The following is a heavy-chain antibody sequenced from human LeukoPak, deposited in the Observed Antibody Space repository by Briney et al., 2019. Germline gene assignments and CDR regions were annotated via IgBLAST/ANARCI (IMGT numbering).Heavy chain of an antibody. V-gene: IGHV3-21*01. Sequence: GGSLRLSCAASGFTFSSYTMSWVRQAPGKGLEWVSSISTGSSYIYYANSVKGRFTISRDNAKNSLYLQMNSLRAEDTAVYYCARDRLGVEMSTINRFDYWGQGTLVAVSS. J-gene: IGHJ4*02. D-gene: IGHD5-24*01. CDR2: ISTGSSYI. CDR1: GFTFSSYT. CDR3: ARDRLGVEMSTINRFDY.